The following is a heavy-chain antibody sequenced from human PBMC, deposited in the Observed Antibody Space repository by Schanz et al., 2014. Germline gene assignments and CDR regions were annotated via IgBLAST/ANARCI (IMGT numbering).Heavy chain of an antibody. V-gene: IGHV1-18*04. CDR3: ARGGYSSGWYDRDIAHFDY. D-gene: IGHD6-19*01. J-gene: IGHJ4*02. Sequence: QVQLVQSGAEVKKPGSSMKVSCKASGGTFSTYPINWLRQAPGQGLEWMGWISAYNGNTNYAQKVQGRVTMTTDTSTSTAYMELNSLTSEDTAVYYCARGGYSSGWYDRDIAHFDYWGQGTLVTVSS. CDR1: GGTFSTYP. CDR2: ISAYNGNT.